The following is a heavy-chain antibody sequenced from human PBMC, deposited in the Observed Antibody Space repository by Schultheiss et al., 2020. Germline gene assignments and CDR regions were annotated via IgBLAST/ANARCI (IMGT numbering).Heavy chain of an antibody. CDR1: GGSFSGYY. CDR3: ARTYDTTAQGGYFDL. V-gene: IGHV4-59*10. D-gene: IGHD2/OR15-2a*01. J-gene: IGHJ2*01. Sequence: SQTLSLTCAVYGGSFSGYYWNWIRQPAGKGLEWIGRISTSGSSNYNSSLRSRVTVSADTSKNQFSLKLTSVTAADTAVYYCARTYDTTAQGGYFDLWGRGTLVTVSS. CDR2: ISTSGSS.